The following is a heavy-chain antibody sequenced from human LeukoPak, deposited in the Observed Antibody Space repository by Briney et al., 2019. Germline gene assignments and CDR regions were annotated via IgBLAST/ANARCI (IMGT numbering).Heavy chain of an antibody. CDR3: ARGHGLANHYYYMDF. Sequence: GGSLRLSCAASGLTFSSFWMSWVRQAPGKGLEWVATRKQDGSEKYYVDSVKGRFTISRDNAKNSVYLQMNNLRGEDTAIYYCARGHGLANHYYYMDFWGKGTTVTVSS. CDR2: RKQDGSEK. J-gene: IGHJ6*03. CDR1: GLTFSSFW. V-gene: IGHV3-7*01.